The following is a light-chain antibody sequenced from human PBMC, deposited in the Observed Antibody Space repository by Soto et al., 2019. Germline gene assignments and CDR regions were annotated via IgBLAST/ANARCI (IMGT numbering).Light chain of an antibody. V-gene: IGKV1-5*01. J-gene: IGKJ1*01. CDR2: DAS. CDR3: QYYHTFWT. CDR1: QTITRW. Sequence: DIQMTQSPSTLSASVGDRVTIACRANQTITRWLAWYPQKPGKAPKLLIFDASTLASGGPSRFSGSGYGTESTLTTRSLQAEDFATYSRQYYHTFWTFGRRNTV.